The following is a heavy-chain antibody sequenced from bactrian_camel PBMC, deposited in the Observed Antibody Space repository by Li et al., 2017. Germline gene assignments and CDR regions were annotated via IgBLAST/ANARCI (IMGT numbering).Heavy chain of an antibody. Sequence: HVQLVESGGGSVQAGGSLRLSCAHSGYISSRHCMGWFRQAPGKAREGIAGIRRDGDEYYADSVKGRFTISRDNAKNTLYLQMNSLKPEDTAVYYCAAEIPGGSLRYWGQGTQVTVS. J-gene: IGHJ4*01. D-gene: IGHD2*01. CDR3: AAEIPGGSLRY. V-gene: IGHV3S6*01. CDR1: GYISSRHC. CDR2: IRRDGDE.